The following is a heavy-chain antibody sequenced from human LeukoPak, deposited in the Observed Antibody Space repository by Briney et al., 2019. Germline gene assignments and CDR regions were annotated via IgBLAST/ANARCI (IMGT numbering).Heavy chain of an antibody. CDR2: ISTSGST. Sequence: PSETLSLTCTISRGFISPYFLSWIRQPPGKGLEWIGYISTSGSTNYNPSLKSRLTISVDTSKNQFSLNLSSVTAADTAVYYCARRRTTGTTGYFDYWGQGTLVTVSS. CDR3: ARRRTTGTTGYFDY. J-gene: IGHJ4*02. CDR1: RGFISPYF. V-gene: IGHV4-4*09. D-gene: IGHD1-1*01.